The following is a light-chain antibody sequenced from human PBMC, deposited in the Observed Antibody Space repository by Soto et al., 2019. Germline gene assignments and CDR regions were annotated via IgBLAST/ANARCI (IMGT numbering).Light chain of an antibody. V-gene: IGKV3-20*01. Sequence: EIVLTQSPGTLSLSPGERATLSCRASQSVSSSYLAWYQQNPGQAPRLLIYGASSRATGIPDRFSGSGSGTDFTLTISRLEPEDFAVYYCHQYDSSPLTFGGGTKVEIK. J-gene: IGKJ4*01. CDR1: QSVSSSY. CDR3: HQYDSSPLT. CDR2: GAS.